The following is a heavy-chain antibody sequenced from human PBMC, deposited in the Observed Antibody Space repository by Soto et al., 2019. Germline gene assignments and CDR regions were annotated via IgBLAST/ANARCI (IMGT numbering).Heavy chain of an antibody. CDR1: GGSFSSYA. CDR3: VRGTEYGDRPSPWSSYYYGMDV. V-gene: IGHV1-69*01. D-gene: IGHD4-17*01. Sequence: QLVQSGAEVKKPGSSVRVSCKASGGSFSSYAISWVRQAPRLGVEWMGEILPIFGTTNYAQKFQGRLTITADESTSTAYMELSSLTSDDTAVYSCVRGTEYGDRPSPWSSYYYGMDVWGQGTTVTVSS. CDR2: ILPIFGTT. J-gene: IGHJ6*02.